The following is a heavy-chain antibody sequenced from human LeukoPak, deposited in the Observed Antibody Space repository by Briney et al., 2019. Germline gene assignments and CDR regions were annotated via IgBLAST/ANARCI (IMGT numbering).Heavy chain of an antibody. CDR2: ISGSGGST. D-gene: IGHD6-19*01. J-gene: IGHJ4*02. CDR1: GFTFSSYA. V-gene: IGHV3-23*01. Sequence: GGSLRLSCTASGFTFSSYAMSWVRQAPGKGLEWVSAISGSGGSTYYADSVKGRFTISRDNSKNTLYLQMNSLRAEDTAVYYCAKDKFLQWPHSLKFDYWGQGTLVTVSS. CDR3: AKDKFLQWPHSLKFDY.